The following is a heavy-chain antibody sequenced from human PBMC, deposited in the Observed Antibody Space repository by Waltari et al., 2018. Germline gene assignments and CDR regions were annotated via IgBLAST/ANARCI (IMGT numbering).Heavy chain of an antibody. J-gene: IGHJ6*02. V-gene: IGHV1-69*01. Sequence: QVQLVQSGAEVKKPGSSVKVSCKASGGTFSSYAISWVRQAPGQGLEWMGGIIPIFGTANYAQKFQGRVTITADESTSTAYMELSSLRSEDTAVYYCARPGAYCGGDCYKYYYGMDVWGQGTTVTVSS. CDR2: IIPIFGTA. D-gene: IGHD2-21*02. CDR3: ARPGAYCGGDCYKYYYGMDV. CDR1: GGTFSSYA.